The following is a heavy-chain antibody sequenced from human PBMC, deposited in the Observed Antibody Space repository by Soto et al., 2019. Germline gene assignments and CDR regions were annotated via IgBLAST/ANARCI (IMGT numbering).Heavy chain of an antibody. CDR2: ISATSTYI. J-gene: IGHJ4*02. V-gene: IGHV3-11*05. Sequence: QVQLVESGGDLVKPGGSLRLSCAASGFTFSDFYMAWIRQAPGKGLEWISYISATSTYISYADSVKGRFTISRDNTINSLYLHMNSLRPEDTAVYYGASRSATRDFDYWGQGTLGTVSS. CDR1: GFTFSDFY. D-gene: IGHD6-25*01. CDR3: ASRSATRDFDY.